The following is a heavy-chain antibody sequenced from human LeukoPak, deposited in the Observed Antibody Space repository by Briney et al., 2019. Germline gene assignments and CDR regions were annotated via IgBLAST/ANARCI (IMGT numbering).Heavy chain of an antibody. J-gene: IGHJ6*03. Sequence: SETLSLTCTVSGGSISSYYWSWIRQPPGKGLEWIGYIYYSGSTNYNPSLKSRVTISVDTSKNQFSLKLSSVTAADTAVYYCARDNCSSTSCPKSSYYYMDVWGKGTTVTVSS. V-gene: IGHV4-59*01. CDR3: ARDNCSSTSCPKSSYYYMDV. CDR1: GGSISSYY. CDR2: IYYSGST. D-gene: IGHD2-2*01.